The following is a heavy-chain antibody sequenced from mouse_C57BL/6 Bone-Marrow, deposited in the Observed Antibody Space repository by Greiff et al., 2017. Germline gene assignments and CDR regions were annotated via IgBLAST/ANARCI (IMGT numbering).Heavy chain of an antibody. CDR3: ARKSYYGSGLDY. CDR2: IDPSDSYT. V-gene: IGHV1-50*01. J-gene: IGHJ2*01. CDR1: GYTFTSYW. D-gene: IGHD1-1*01. Sequence: QVQLQQPGAELVKPGASVKLSCKASGYTFTSYWMQWVKQRPGQGLEWIGEIDPSDSYTNYNQKFKGKATLTVDTSSSTAYMQLSSRTSEDSAVYYCARKSYYGSGLDYWGQGTTLTVSS.